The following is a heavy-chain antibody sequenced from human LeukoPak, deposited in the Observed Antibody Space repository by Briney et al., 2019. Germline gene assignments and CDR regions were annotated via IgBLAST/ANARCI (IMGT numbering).Heavy chain of an antibody. J-gene: IGHJ5*02. CDR2: ISAYNGNT. Sequence: ASVKVSCKASGYTFTSYGISWVRQAPGQGLEWMGWISAYNGNTNYAQKFQGRVTMTRDMSTSTVYMELSSLRSEDTAVYYCARDRAGSGSYYHNWFDPWGQGTLVTVSS. V-gene: IGHV1-18*01. CDR3: ARDRAGSGSYYHNWFDP. CDR1: GYTFTSYG. D-gene: IGHD3-10*01.